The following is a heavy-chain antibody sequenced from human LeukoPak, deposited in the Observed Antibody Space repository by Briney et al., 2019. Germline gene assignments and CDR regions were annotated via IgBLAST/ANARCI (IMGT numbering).Heavy chain of an antibody. J-gene: IGHJ4*02. V-gene: IGHV3-21*01. CDR3: ARDEPGLPDY. D-gene: IGHD1-14*01. CDR2: ISSSSSYI. Sequence: GGSLRLSCAASGFTFSSHEMNWVRQAPGKGLEWVSSISSSSSYIYYADSVKGRFTISRDNAKNSLYLQMNSLRAEDTAVYYCARDEPGLPDYWGQGTLVTVSS. CDR1: GFTFSSHE.